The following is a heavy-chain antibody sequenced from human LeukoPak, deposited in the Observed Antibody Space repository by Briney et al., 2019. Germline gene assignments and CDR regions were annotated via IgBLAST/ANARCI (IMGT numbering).Heavy chain of an antibody. CDR3: VVTHYDFWSGSSGFDY. CDR1: GGSISSGGYY. CDR2: IYHSGST. J-gene: IGHJ4*02. V-gene: IGHV4-30-2*01. D-gene: IGHD3-3*01. Sequence: SETLSLTCTVSGGSISSGGYYWSWIRQPPGKGLEWIGYIYHSGSTYYNPSLKSRVTISVDRSKNQFSLKLSSVTAADTAVYYCVVTHYDFWSGSSGFDYWGQGTLVTVSS.